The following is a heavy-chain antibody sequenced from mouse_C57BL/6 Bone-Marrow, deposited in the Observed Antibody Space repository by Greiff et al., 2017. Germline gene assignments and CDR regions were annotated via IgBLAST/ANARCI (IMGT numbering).Heavy chain of an antibody. V-gene: IGHV7-3*01. D-gene: IGHD1-1*01. CDR1: GFTFTDYY. CDR3: ARYSYGSSYWYFDV. J-gene: IGHJ1*03. CDR2: IRNKANGYTT. Sequence: EVQGVESGGGLVQPGGSLSLSCAASGFTFTDYYMSWVRQPPGKALEWLGFIRNKANGYTTEYSASVKGRFTISRDNSQSILYLQMNALRAEDSATYYCARYSYGSSYWYFDVWGTGTTVTVSS.